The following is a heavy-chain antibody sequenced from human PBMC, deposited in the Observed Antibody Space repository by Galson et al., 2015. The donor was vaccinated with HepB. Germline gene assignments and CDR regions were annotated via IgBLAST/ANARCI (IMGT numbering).Heavy chain of an antibody. CDR3: ARALNYYDSSGYYPLFDY. CDR1: GYTFTSYG. D-gene: IGHD3-22*01. CDR2: ISAYNGIA. V-gene: IGHV1-18*01. Sequence: SVKVSCKASGYTFTSYGISWVRQAPGQGLEWMGWISAYNGIANYAQKFQGRVTITADKSTSTAYMELSSLRSEDTAVYYCARALNYYDSSGYYPLFDYWGQGTLVTVSS. J-gene: IGHJ4*02.